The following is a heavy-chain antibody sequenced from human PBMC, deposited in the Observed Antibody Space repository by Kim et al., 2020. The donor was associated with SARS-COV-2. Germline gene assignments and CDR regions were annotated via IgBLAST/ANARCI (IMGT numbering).Heavy chain of an antibody. J-gene: IGHJ6*03. D-gene: IGHD3-22*01. CDR2: ISSNGGST. CDR1: GFTFSSYA. Sequence: GGSLRLSCAASGFTFSSYAMHWVRQAPGKGLEYVSAISSNGGSTYYANSVKGRFTISRDNSKNTLYLQMGSLRAEDMAVYYCARRASSGYYYGEYYYYYYMDVWGKGTTVTVSS. CDR3: ARRASSGYYYGEYYYYYYMDV. V-gene: IGHV3-64*01.